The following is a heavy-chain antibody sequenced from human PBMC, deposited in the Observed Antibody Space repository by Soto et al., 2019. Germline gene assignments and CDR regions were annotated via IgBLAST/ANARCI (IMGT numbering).Heavy chain of an antibody. CDR3: AKGGLGYAFDI. Sequence: EVQLLESGGGLVQPGGSLRLSCAASGFTFSNYVMSWVRQAPGKGLEWVSGISGSGGSTFYADSVKGRFIISGDNSNNTLYLQMNSLRADDTAIYCCAKGGLGYAFDIWGQGTMVTVSS. CDR2: ISGSGGST. J-gene: IGHJ3*02. V-gene: IGHV3-23*01. CDR1: GFTFSNYV. D-gene: IGHD6-19*01.